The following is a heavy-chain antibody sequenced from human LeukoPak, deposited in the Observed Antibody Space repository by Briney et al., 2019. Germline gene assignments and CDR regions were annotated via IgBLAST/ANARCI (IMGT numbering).Heavy chain of an antibody. CDR2: IIPILGIA. CDR3: AGGGPYGGNSRGEDAFDI. V-gene: IGHV1-69*04. D-gene: IGHD4-23*01. J-gene: IGHJ3*02. CDR1: GGTFSSYA. Sequence: RGASVKVSCKASGGTFSSYAISWVRQAPGQGLEWMGRIIPILGIANYAQKFQGRVTITADKSTSTAYMELSSLRSEDTAVYYCAGGGPYGGNSRGEDAFDIWGQGTMVTVSS.